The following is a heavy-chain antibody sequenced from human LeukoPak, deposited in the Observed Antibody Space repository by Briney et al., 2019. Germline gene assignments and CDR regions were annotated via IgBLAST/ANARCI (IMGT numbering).Heavy chain of an antibody. Sequence: SSETLSLTCTVAGGSISSYYGSWIRQPTGKGLEWIRYNYYSGSTNYNPSLKSRVTISVDTSKNQFSLKLSSVTAADTAVYYCAREAGYCSGGSCYSVSTFDYWGQGTLVTVSS. J-gene: IGHJ4*02. CDR3: AREAGYCSGGSCYSVSTFDY. D-gene: IGHD2-15*01. CDR1: GGSISSYY. V-gene: IGHV4-59*01. CDR2: NYYSGST.